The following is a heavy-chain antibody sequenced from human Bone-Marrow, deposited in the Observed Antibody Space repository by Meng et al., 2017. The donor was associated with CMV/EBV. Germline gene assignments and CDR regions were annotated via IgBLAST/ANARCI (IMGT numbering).Heavy chain of an antibody. CDR2: INPKSGVT. CDR1: GYSFSENY. Sequence: ASVKVSCKASGYSFSENYIHWVRQAPGQGLEWMGCINPKSGVTYYSQKFQGRVTMTGDTTIITAYMDLSRLRSDDTAVYYCARSPPPIFTVTTIYYYYGMDVWGQGTTGTVSS. CDR3: ARSPPPIFTVTTIYYYYGMDV. D-gene: IGHD4-17*01. J-gene: IGHJ6*02. V-gene: IGHV1-2*02.